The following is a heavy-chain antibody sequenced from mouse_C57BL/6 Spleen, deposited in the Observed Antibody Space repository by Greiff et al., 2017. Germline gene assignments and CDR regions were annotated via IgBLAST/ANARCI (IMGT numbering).Heavy chain of an antibody. J-gene: IGHJ2*01. CDR1: GYTFTDYN. CDR3: ARREGNYAYFDY. CDR2: INPNNGGT. D-gene: IGHD2-1*01. V-gene: IGHV1-18*01. Sequence: VQLQQSGPELVKPGASVKIPCKASGYTFTDYNMDWVKQSPGKSLEWIGDINPNNGGTNSNQKFKGKATLTVDKSSSTAYVELRSLTSEDTAVYYCARREGNYAYFDYWGQGTTLTVSS.